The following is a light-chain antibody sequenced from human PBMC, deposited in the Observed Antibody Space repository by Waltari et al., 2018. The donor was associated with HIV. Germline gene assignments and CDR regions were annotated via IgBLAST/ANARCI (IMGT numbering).Light chain of an antibody. CDR2: EVS. V-gene: IGLV2-8*01. CDR1: SSDVGGYKD. Sequence: QSALTQPPSASGSPGQSVTISCTGTSSDVGGYKDVSWYQQHPGKAPKLMIYEVSKRPSGVPDRFSGSKSGNTASLTVSGLQAEDEADYYCSSYAGRNNYVFGTGTKVTVL. CDR3: SSYAGRNNYV. J-gene: IGLJ1*01.